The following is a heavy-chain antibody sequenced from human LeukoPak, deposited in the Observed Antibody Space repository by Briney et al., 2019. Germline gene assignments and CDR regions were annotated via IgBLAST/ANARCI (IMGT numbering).Heavy chain of an antibody. D-gene: IGHD3-10*01. CDR1: GGSISSGDYY. CDR2: IYYSGST. CDR3: ASITMARGAYAQIDD. Sequence: SETLSLTCTVSGGSISSGDYYWSWIRQPPGKGLEWIGYIYYSGSTYYNPSLRSRVAMSVDTSKNQFSLKLSSVTAADTAVYYCASITMARGAYAQIDDWGQGTLVTVSS. J-gene: IGHJ4*02. V-gene: IGHV4-30-4*01.